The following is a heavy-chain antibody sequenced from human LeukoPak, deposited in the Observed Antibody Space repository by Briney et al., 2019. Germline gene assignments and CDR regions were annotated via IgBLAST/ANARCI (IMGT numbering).Heavy chain of an antibody. J-gene: IGHJ4*02. CDR1: GITLSNHA. Sequence: GGSLRLSCAASGITLSNHAMSWVRQAPGKGLEWVSTISRSGGATYYADSVKGRFTISTDNSKNTLFLQMDSLRAEDTALYYCAKIHDYGPFTDYWGQGTLVTVSS. CDR3: AKIHDYGPFTDY. CDR2: ISRSGGAT. D-gene: IGHD4-17*01. V-gene: IGHV3-23*01.